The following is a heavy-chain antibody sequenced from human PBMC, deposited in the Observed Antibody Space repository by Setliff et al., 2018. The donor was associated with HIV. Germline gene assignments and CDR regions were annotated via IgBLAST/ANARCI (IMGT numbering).Heavy chain of an antibody. J-gene: IGHJ5*02. Sequence: GGSLRLSCSASGFTFDDYAMRWVRQAPGQGLEWVSGISWNIFNIAYADSVKGRFTISRDNAKNSLYLQMNSLRDEDAALYYCAKEGRVTTAFDLWGQGTLVTVSS. CDR2: ISWNIFNI. CDR1: GFTFDDYA. V-gene: IGHV3-9*01. D-gene: IGHD1-1*01. CDR3: AKEGRVTTAFDL.